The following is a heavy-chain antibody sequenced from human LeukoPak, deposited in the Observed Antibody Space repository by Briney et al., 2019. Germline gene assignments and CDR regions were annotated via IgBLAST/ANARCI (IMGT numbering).Heavy chain of an antibody. Sequence: GRSLRLSCAASGFTFDDYAMHWVRQAPGKGLEWVSGISWNSDSIDYADSVKGRFTISRDNAKNSLYLQMNSLRAEDMALYYCAKDRSSSFYYMDVWGKGTTVTVSS. J-gene: IGHJ6*03. CDR2: ISWNSDSI. V-gene: IGHV3-9*03. D-gene: IGHD6-13*01. CDR3: AKDRSSSFYYMDV. CDR1: GFTFDDYA.